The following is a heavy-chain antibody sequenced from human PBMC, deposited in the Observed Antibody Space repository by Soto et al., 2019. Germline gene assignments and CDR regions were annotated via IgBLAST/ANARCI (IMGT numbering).Heavy chain of an antibody. CDR2: IIPIFGTA. D-gene: IGHD3-22*01. Sequence: SVKVSCKASGGTFSSYAISWVRQAPGQGLEWMGGIIPIFGTANYAQKFQGRVTITADESTSTAYMELSSLRSEDTAVYYCARGDYYDSSGYLAYYYGMDVWGQGTTVTVSS. CDR3: ARGDYYDSSGYLAYYYGMDV. J-gene: IGHJ6*02. V-gene: IGHV1-69*13. CDR1: GGTFSSYA.